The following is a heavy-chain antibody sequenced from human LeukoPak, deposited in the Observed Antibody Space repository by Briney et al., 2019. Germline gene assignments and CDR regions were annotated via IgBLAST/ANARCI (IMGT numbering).Heavy chain of an antibody. V-gene: IGHV1-69*13. J-gene: IGHJ5*02. D-gene: IGHD6-19*01. CDR1: GGTFSSYA. CDR2: IIPIFGTA. CDR3: ARGQEYSSGNRDDNWFDP. Sequence: GASVKVSCKASGGTFSSYAISWVRQAPGQGLEWMGGIIPIFGTANYAQKFQGRVTITADESTSTAYMELSSLRSEDTAVYYCARGQEYSSGNRDDNWFDPWGQGTLVTVSS.